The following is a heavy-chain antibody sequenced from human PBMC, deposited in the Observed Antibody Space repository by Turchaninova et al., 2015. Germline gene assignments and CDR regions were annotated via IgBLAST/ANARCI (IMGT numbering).Heavy chain of an antibody. CDR2: NKSKADGWTT. Sequence: EVQLVESGGGLIKPGESLRLSCAASGFTFRSAWMIWVRQAPGMGLECVGRNKSKADGWTTDYAAPVKGRFTISRDDSRSTLCLQMNTVSTEDTAVYYCTADVPGGGYPLDCWGQGIGVTVSS. V-gene: IGHV3-15*01. J-gene: IGHJ4*02. D-gene: IGHD1-26*01. CDR1: GFTFRSAW. CDR3: TADVPGGGYPLDC.